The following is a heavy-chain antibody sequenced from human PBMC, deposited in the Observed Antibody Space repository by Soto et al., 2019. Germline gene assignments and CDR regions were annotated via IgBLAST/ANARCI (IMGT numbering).Heavy chain of an antibody. Sequence: VQLVESGRGVVQPGRSLRLSCAASGFTVSNYGMHWVRQAPGKGLEWVAVMSYDEGRKYYADSVKGRFTISRDNSKNTLYLQMDSLTSEDTAMYYCARVEMATIRFFDYWGQGTLVTVSA. D-gene: IGHD3-10*01. J-gene: IGHJ4*02. CDR2: MSYDEGRK. CDR3: ARVEMATIRFFDY. CDR1: GFTVSNYG. V-gene: IGHV3-30-3*01.